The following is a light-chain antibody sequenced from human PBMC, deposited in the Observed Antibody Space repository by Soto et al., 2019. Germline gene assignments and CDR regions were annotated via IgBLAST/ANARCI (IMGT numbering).Light chain of an antibody. V-gene: IGLV1-44*01. Sequence: QPVLTQPPSASGTPGQRVTISCSGSSSNIGSNTVNWYQQLPGTAPKLLIYSNNQRPSGVPDRFSGSKSGTSASLAISGLQSEDEADYYSAAWDDSLNAFYVFGTGTKLTVL. CDR3: AAWDDSLNAFYV. J-gene: IGLJ1*01. CDR1: SSNIGSNT. CDR2: SNN.